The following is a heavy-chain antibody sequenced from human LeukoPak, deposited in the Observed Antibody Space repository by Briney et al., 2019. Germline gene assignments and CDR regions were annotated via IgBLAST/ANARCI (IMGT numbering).Heavy chain of an antibody. CDR2: ITPIFGTA. J-gene: IGHJ4*02. CDR3: ARDRGRSWYDPAFDY. CDR1: GGTFNNYA. V-gene: IGHV1-69*13. Sequence: ASVKVSCKASGGTFNNYAFNWVRQAPGQGLEWMGGITPIFGTANYAQKFQGRVTITADESTSTAYMELSSLRSEDTAVYYCARDRGRSWYDPAFDYWGQGTLVTVSS. D-gene: IGHD6-13*01.